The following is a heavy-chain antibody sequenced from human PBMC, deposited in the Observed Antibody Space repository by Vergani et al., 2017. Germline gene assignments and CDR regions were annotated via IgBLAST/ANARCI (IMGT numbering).Heavy chain of an antibody. CDR2: IYYSGST. D-gene: IGHD3-10*01. J-gene: IGHJ6*03. CDR3: AREAAMVRYYYYMDV. Sequence: QVQLQESGPGLVKPSETLSLTCTVSGGSLSSYYWSWIRQPPGKGLEWIGYIYYSGSTNYNPSLKSRVTISVDTSKNQFSLKLSSVTAADTAVYYCAREAAMVRYYYYMDVWSKGTTVTVSS. V-gene: IGHV4-59*01. CDR1: GGSLSSYY.